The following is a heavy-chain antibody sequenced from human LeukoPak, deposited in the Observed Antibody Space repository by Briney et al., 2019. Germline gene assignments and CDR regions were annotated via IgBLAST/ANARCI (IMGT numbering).Heavy chain of an antibody. CDR1: GFTFSSYE. V-gene: IGHV3-48*03. J-gene: IGHJ5*02. D-gene: IGHD6-13*01. CDR3: ARVRRIITAVGTGTRGENWFDP. CDR2: ISSSGSTI. Sequence: GSLRLSCAASGFTFSSYEMNWVRPAPGKGLEWVSSISSSGSTIYYADSVKGRFTISRGNAKNSLYLQMNSLRGEDTAVYYCARVRRIITAVGTGTRGENWFDPWGPGNLVTVSS.